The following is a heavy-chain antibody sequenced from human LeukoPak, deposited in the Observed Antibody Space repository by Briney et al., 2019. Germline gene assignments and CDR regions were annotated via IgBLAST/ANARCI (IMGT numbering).Heavy chain of an antibody. Sequence: GASVKLSCKASGATFSSYAISWVRQAPGQGHEWMGRIIPILGIANYAQKFQGRVTITADKSTSTAYMELSSLRSEDTAVYYCVLVGYYYDSSGYYWFDPWGQGTLVTVSS. D-gene: IGHD3-22*01. V-gene: IGHV1-69*04. CDR2: IIPILGIA. CDR3: VLVGYYYDSSGYYWFDP. J-gene: IGHJ5*02. CDR1: GATFSSYA.